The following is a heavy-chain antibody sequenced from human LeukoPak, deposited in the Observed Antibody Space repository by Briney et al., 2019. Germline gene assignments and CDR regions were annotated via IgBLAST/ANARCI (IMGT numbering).Heavy chain of an antibody. J-gene: IGHJ4*02. CDR2: IIPIFGTA. Sequence: SVKVSCKASGGTFSSYAISWVRQAPGQGLEWMGGIIPIFGTANYAQKFQGRVTITADKSTSTAYMELCSLRSEDTAVYYCARAGASTPIHYDYWGQGTLVTVSS. V-gene: IGHV1-69*06. CDR1: GGTFSSYA. CDR3: ARAGASTPIHYDY. D-gene: IGHD2-8*02.